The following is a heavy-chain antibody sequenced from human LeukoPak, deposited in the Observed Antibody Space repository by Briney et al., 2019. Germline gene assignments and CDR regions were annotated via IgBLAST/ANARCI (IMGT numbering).Heavy chain of an antibody. Sequence: ASVKVSCKASGYTFTSYGITWVRQAPGQGLEWMGWISAYSGNINYAQNFQGRVTMTTDTSTSTAYMELRSLRSDDTAVYYCARAGGSTMTSKLDYWGQGTLVTVSS. V-gene: IGHV1-18*01. CDR2: ISAYSGNI. CDR3: ARAGGSTMTSKLDY. CDR1: GYTFTSYG. D-gene: IGHD4-17*01. J-gene: IGHJ4*02.